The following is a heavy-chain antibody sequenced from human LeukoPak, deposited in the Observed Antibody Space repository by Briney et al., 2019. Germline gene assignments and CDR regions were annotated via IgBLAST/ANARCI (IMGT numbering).Heavy chain of an antibody. J-gene: IGHJ3*02. D-gene: IGHD3-3*01. CDR2: IIPIFGTA. CDR3: ARVEYYDFWSGYYTGVGAFDI. CDR1: GGTFSSYA. V-gene: IGHV1-69*13. Sequence: SVKVSCKASGGTFSSYAISWVRQAPGQGLEWMGGIIPIFGTANYAQKFQGRVTITADESTSTAYMELSSPRSEDTAVYYCARVEYYDFWSGYYTGVGAFDIWGQGTMVTVSS.